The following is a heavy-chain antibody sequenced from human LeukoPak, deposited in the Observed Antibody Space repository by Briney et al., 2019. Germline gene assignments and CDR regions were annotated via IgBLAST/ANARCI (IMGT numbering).Heavy chain of an antibody. J-gene: IGHJ5*02. CDR2: IYYSGST. CDR3: ARVRKQQLVTWFDP. Sequence: PSETLSLTCTVSGGSISSGGYYWSWIRQHLGKGLEWIGYIYYSGSTYYNPSLKSRVTISVDTSKNQFSLKLSSVTAADTAVYYCARVRKQQLVTWFDPWGQGTLVTVSS. V-gene: IGHV4-31*03. CDR1: GGSISSGGYY. D-gene: IGHD6-13*01.